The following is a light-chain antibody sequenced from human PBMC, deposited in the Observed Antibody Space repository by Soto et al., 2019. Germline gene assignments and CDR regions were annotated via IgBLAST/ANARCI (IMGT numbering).Light chain of an antibody. J-gene: IGLJ2*01. CDR1: NSDVGGYNY. CDR3: SSYISSSSVV. CDR2: DVS. Sequence: QSALTQPASVSGSPGQSITISCTGTNSDVGGYNYVSWYQQHPGKAPKLMIYDVSNRPSGVSNRFSGSKSGTTASLTVSGLQAEDEADYYCSSYISSSSVVFGGGTKLTVL. V-gene: IGLV2-14*01.